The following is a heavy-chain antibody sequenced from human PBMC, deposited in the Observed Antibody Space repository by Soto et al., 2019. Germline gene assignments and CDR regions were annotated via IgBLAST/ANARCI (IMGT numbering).Heavy chain of an antibody. CDR2: IKQDGSEN. V-gene: IGHV3-7*03. CDR3: ARERYRSGRGWFDP. J-gene: IGHJ5*02. Sequence: EVQLVESGGGLVQPGGSLRLSCAAFGFTFSNYWMSWVRQAPGKGLEWVANIKQDGSENYYVDSVRGRFTISRDNAKNALCLQMSSLRAEDTAVYYCARERYRSGRGWFDPWGQGTLVTVSS. CDR1: GFTFSNYW. D-gene: IGHD5-18*01.